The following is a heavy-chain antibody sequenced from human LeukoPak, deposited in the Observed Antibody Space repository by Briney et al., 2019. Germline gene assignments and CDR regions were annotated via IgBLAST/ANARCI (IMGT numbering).Heavy chain of an antibody. D-gene: IGHD1-26*01. Sequence: GGSLRLSCAASGFTFSSYAMSWVRQAPGKGLEWVSAISGSGGSTYYADSVKGRFTISRDNAKNSLYLQMNSLRAEDTAVYYCARGGSLNFDYWGQGTLVTVSS. CDR1: GFTFSSYA. CDR2: ISGSGGST. J-gene: IGHJ4*02. V-gene: IGHV3-23*01. CDR3: ARGGSLNFDY.